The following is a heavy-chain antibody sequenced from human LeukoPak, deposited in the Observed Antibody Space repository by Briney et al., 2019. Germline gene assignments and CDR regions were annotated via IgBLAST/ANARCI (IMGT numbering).Heavy chain of an antibody. Sequence: GESLKISFKGSGYRFTSYWIGWVRQMPGKGLEWMGIIYPGDSDTRYSPSFQGQVTISADKSISTAYLQWSSLKASDTAMYYCARQRRKQWLAAHFDYWGQGTLVTVSS. CDR3: ARQRRKQWLAAHFDY. V-gene: IGHV5-51*01. CDR1: GYRFTSYW. D-gene: IGHD6-19*01. J-gene: IGHJ4*02. CDR2: IYPGDSDT.